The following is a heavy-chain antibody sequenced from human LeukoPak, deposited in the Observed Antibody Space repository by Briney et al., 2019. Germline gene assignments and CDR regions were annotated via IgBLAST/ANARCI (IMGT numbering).Heavy chain of an antibody. CDR2: ITSSSSSI. D-gene: IGHD1-26*01. V-gene: IGHV3-48*02. CDR1: EFTFSNSA. CDR3: ARDRGSYGAADY. J-gene: IGHJ4*02. Sequence: GGSLILSCAASEFTFSNSAMNWVRQAPGKGLEWVSYITSSSSSIYYADSVKGRFTISRDNAKNSLYLQMNSLRDEDTAVYYCARDRGSYGAADYWGQGTLVTVSS.